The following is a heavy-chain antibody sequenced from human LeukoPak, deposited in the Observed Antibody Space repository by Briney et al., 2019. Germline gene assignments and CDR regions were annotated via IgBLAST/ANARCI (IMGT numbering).Heavy chain of an antibody. CDR2: INHSGST. CDR1: GGSFSGYY. V-gene: IGHV4-34*01. D-gene: IGHD3-22*01. Sequence: SETLSLTSAVYGGSFSGYYWSWIRQPPGKGLEWIGEINHSGSTNYNPSLKSRVTISVDTSKNQFSLELSSVTAADTAVYYCARGAPDYYDSSGSYYVRWFDPWGQGTLVTVSS. CDR3: ARGAPDYYDSSGSYYVRWFDP. J-gene: IGHJ5*02.